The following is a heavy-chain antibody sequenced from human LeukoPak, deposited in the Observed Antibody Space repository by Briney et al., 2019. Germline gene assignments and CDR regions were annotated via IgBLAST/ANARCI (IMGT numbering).Heavy chain of an antibody. Sequence: PSETLSLTCTVSGGSISSGSYYWSWIRQPAGKGLEWIGRIYTSGSTNYNPSLKSRVTISVDTSKNQFSLKLSSVTAADTAVYYCVKSPGDDFFRFDPWGQGTLVTVSS. CDR1: GGSISSGSYY. V-gene: IGHV4-61*02. CDR3: VKSPGDDFFRFDP. CDR2: IYTSGST. J-gene: IGHJ5*02. D-gene: IGHD3-3*01.